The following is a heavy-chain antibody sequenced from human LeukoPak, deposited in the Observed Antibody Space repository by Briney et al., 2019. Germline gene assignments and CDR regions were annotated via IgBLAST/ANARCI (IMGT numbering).Heavy chain of an antibody. J-gene: IGHJ4*02. V-gene: IGHV3-21*01. D-gene: IGHD2-2*02. CDR3: ARGLAVLYNY. Sequence: GGSLRLSCAASGFTFSSYSMNWVRQAPGKGLEWVSSISSSSSYIYYADSVKGRFTISRDNAKNSLYLQMSSLRAEDTAVYYCARGLAVLYNYWGQGTLVTVSS. CDR1: GFTFSSYS. CDR2: ISSSSSYI.